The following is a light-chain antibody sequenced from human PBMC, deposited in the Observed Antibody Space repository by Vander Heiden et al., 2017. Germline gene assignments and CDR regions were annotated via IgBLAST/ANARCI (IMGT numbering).Light chain of an antibody. V-gene: IGLV2-14*01. CDR1: SSDVGGYNY. CDR3: SSYTSSSTLV. CDR2: EVS. Sequence: QSALTQPASVSGSPGQSITIACTGTSSDVGGYNYVSWYQQHPGKAPKVILDEVSKRPSGVSNRFSGSKSGNTASLTISGLQAEDEAYYYCSSYTSSSTLVFGTGTKVTVL. J-gene: IGLJ1*01.